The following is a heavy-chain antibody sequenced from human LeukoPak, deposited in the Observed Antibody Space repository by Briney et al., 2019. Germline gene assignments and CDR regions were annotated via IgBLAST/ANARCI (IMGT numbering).Heavy chain of an antibody. Sequence: SSETLSLTCAVYGGSFSGYYWSWIRQPPGKGLEWIGEINHSGSTNYNPSLKSRVTISVDTSKNQFSLKLSSVTAADTAVYYCARRGYYYDSSGYPSLNDYWGQGTLVTVSS. CDR2: INHSGST. J-gene: IGHJ4*02. CDR1: GGSFSGYY. V-gene: IGHV4-34*01. CDR3: ARRGYYYDSSGYPSLNDY. D-gene: IGHD3-22*01.